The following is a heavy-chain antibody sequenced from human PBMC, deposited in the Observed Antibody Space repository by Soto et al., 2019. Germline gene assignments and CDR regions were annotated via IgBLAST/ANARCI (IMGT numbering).Heavy chain of an antibody. CDR3: VRDDIGLGIDY. V-gene: IGHV4-30-4*01. J-gene: IGHJ4*02. CDR1: GGSISSGDYY. CDR2: IYYSGST. D-gene: IGHD1-26*01. Sequence: SETLSLTCTVSGGSISSGDYYWSWIRQPPGKGLEWIGYIYYSGSTYYNPSLKSRVTISVDTSKNQFSLKLSSVTAEDTAVYYCVRDDIGLGIDYWGLGTLVTVSS.